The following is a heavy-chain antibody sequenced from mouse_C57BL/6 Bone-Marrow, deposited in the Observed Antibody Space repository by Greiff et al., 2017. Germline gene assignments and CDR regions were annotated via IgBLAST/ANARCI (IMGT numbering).Heavy chain of an antibody. Sequence: DVHLVESGGDLVKPGGSLKLSCAASGFTFSSYGMSWVRQTPDKRLEWVATISSGGSYTYYPDSVKGRFTISRDNAKNTLYLQMSSLKSEDTAMYYCARPYYAMDYWGQGTSVTVSS. CDR2: ISSGGSYT. V-gene: IGHV5-6*01. J-gene: IGHJ4*01. CDR3: ARPYYAMDY. CDR1: GFTFSSYG.